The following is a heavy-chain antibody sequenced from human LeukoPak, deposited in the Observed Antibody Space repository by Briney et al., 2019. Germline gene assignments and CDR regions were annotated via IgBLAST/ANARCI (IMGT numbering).Heavy chain of an antibody. J-gene: IGHJ4*02. CDR2: IKQDGSEK. V-gene: IGHV3-7*03. Sequence: PGRSLRLSCAASGFTFSSYAMHWVRQAPGKGLEWVANIKQDGSEKYYVDSVKGRFTISRDNAKNSLYLQMNSLRAEDTAVYYCARELRVRGVDYWGQGTLVTVSS. CDR3: ARELRVRGVDY. CDR1: GFTFSSYA. D-gene: IGHD5-12*01.